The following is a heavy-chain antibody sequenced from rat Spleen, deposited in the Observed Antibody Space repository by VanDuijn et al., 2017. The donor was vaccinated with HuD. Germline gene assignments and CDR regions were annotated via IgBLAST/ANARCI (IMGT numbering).Heavy chain of an antibody. J-gene: IGHJ3*01. CDR1: GFTFSDYY. Sequence: EVQLVESGGGLVQPGRSLKLSCAASGFTFSDYYMAWVRQTPTKGLEWVASINFDGSGTYYRDSVKGRFTISRDNAKSTLNLQMDSLRSEDTATYYCARRGTAIPYNWFDYWGQGILVTVSS. CDR2: INFDGSGT. D-gene: IGHD1-2*01. CDR3: ARRGTAIPYNWFDY. V-gene: IGHV5-7*01.